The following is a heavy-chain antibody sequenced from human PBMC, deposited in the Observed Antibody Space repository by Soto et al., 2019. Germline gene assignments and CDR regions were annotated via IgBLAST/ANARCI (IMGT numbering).Heavy chain of an antibody. J-gene: IGHJ6*02. Sequence: AASVKVSCKASGYTFTSYGISWVRQAPGQGLEWMGWISAYNGNTNYAQKLQGRVTMTTDTSTSTAYMELRSLRSDDTAVYYCARVRWLVPRGYGMDVWGQGTTVTVSS. CDR3: ARVRWLVPRGYGMDV. CDR1: GYTFTSYG. V-gene: IGHV1-18*01. D-gene: IGHD6-19*01. CDR2: ISAYNGNT.